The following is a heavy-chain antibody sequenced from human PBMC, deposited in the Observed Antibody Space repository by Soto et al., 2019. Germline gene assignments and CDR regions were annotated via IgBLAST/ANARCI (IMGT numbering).Heavy chain of an antibody. Sequence: PGGSLRLSCVASGFTFSSYSIVWVRQAPGKGLEWLSYIFTTGTTMYYADSVKGRFTVSRDNAKNSVFLLLNSLRAEDSADYYCARDKDWAFDYWGQGTLVTVSS. CDR2: IFTTGTTM. V-gene: IGHV3-48*03. J-gene: IGHJ4*02. CDR1: GFTFSSYS. D-gene: IGHD3-9*01. CDR3: ARDKDWAFDY.